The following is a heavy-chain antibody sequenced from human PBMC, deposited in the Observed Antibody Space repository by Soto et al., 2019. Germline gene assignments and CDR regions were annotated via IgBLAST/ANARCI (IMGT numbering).Heavy chain of an antibody. Sequence: ASVKVSCKASGYTFTSYYMHWVRQAPGQGLEWMGIINPSGGSTSYAQKFQGRVTMTRDTSTSTVYMELSSLRSEDTAVYYCARSDYYDSSGYPFEYWGQGTMVTVXS. D-gene: IGHD3-22*01. J-gene: IGHJ4*02. CDR1: GYTFTSYY. V-gene: IGHV1-46*01. CDR2: INPSGGST. CDR3: ARSDYYDSSGYPFEY.